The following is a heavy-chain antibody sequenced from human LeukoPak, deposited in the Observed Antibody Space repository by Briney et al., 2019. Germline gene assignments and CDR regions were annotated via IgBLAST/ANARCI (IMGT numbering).Heavy chain of an antibody. CDR1: GFSLSTNA. Sequence: SGGSLRLSCLTSGFSLSTNAMSWVRQAPGKGLEWVSGISGSGASTYYADSVKGRFTISRDNSKNTLYLQMNSLRAEDTAVYYCAKGDLYSYGSVDYWGQGTLVTVSS. CDR3: AKGDLYSYGSVDY. D-gene: IGHD5-18*01. J-gene: IGHJ4*02. CDR2: ISGSGAST. V-gene: IGHV3-23*01.